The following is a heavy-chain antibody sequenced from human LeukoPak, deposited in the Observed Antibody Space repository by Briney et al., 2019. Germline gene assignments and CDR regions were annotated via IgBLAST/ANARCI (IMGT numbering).Heavy chain of an antibody. CDR2: ISGGSGAP. CDR1: GFIFSQYA. D-gene: IGHD1-26*01. CDR3: AKGGVGATPRLDP. Sequence: GGSLRLSCAASGFIFSQYAMSWVRQAPGKGLEWVSSISGGSGAPYYADSVEGRFTVSRDNSKKTLCLQMSSLRVEDTAVYFCAKGGVGATPRLDPWGQGTLVTVSS. J-gene: IGHJ5*02. V-gene: IGHV3-23*01.